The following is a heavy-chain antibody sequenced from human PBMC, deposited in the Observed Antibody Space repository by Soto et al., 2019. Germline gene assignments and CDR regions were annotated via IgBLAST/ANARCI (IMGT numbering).Heavy chain of an antibody. Sequence: SETLSLTCTVSGGSVSSGSYYWSWIRQPPGKGLEWIGYIYYSGSTNYNPSLKSRVTISVDTSKNQFSLKLSSVTAADTAVYYCARGFRVHDILTGYSRFGWFDPWGQGTLVTVSS. D-gene: IGHD3-9*01. J-gene: IGHJ5*02. V-gene: IGHV4-61*01. CDR2: IYYSGST. CDR3: ARGFRVHDILTGYSRFGWFDP. CDR1: GGSVSSGSYY.